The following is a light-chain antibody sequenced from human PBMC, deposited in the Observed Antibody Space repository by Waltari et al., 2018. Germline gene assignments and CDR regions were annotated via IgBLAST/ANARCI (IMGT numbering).Light chain of an antibody. J-gene: IGLJ3*02. CDR3: ATWDNSLSGRV. V-gene: IGLV1-47*01. Sequence: QSVLTQPPSASGTPGQRVTISWSGSNSNIGGNYIYCYRQFPGTAPKLLICVDNQRPSGVPDRSSGSKSCTSASLVIIGLRSEDDADYYCATWDNSLSGRVFGGGTRVTVL. CDR1: NSNIGGNY. CDR2: VDN.